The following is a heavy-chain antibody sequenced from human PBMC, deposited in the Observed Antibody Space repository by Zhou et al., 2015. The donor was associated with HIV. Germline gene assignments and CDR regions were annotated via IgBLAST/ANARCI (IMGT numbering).Heavy chain of an antibody. V-gene: IGHV3-30*03. CDR3: ARGRVGKRNHPFDY. CDR1: GFTFSSYD. D-gene: IGHD1-26*01. J-gene: IGHJ4*02. CDR2: ISYDGSDK. Sequence: QVQLVESGGGVVQPGRSLRLSCAASGFTFSSYDMHWVRQAPGNGLEWVAVISYDGSDKYYVDSVKGRFTISRDNSKNTLYLQMNSLRAEDTAVYYCARGRVGKRNHPFDYWGQGTLVTVSS.